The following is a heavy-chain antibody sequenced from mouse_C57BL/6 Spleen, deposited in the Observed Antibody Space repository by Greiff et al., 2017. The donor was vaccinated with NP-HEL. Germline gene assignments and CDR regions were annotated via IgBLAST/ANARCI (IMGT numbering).Heavy chain of an antibody. V-gene: IGHV1-52*01. J-gene: IGHJ4*01. CDR1: GYTFTSYW. D-gene: IGHD1-1*01. Sequence: VQLQQPGAELVRPGSSVKLSCKASGYTFTSYWLHWVKQRPIQGLEWIGNIDPSDSETHYNQKFKDKATLTVDKSSSTAYMQLSSLTSEDSAVYYCARDTTVVKGAMDYWGQGTSVTVSS. CDR3: ARDTTVVKGAMDY. CDR2: IDPSDSET.